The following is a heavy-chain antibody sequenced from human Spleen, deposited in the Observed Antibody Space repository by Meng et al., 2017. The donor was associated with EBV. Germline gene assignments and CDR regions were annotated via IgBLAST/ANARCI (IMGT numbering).Heavy chain of an antibody. CDR2: IIPIFGSA. CDR1: GGTFNSYS. J-gene: IGHJ5*02. D-gene: IGHD6-13*01. Sequence: GQLVRSVVEVTKSGAPVIVSCKASGGTFNSYSINWVRQAPGQGLEWMGGIIPIFGSATYAQNFQGRVTITADESTSTAYMELNSLRSEDTAVYYCARAGIASAANWFDPWGQGTLVTVSS. V-gene: IGHV1-69*01. CDR3: ARAGIASAANWFDP.